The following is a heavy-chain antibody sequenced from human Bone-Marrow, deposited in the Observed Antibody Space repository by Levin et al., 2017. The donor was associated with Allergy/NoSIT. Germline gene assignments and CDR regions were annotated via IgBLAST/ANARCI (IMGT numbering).Heavy chain of an antibody. CDR2: IDSDGSST. Sequence: GGSLRLSCAASGFTFSSYWMHWVRQDPGKGLVWVSRIDSDGSSTTYAAAVQGRFTISRDNAENRVYLQMNSLRVDDTGVYYCVRHAPMTPRTNWFDPWGQGTPVTVSS. V-gene: IGHV3-74*03. J-gene: IGHJ5*02. CDR3: VRHAPMTPRTNWFDP. CDR1: GFTFSSYW. D-gene: IGHD3-22*01.